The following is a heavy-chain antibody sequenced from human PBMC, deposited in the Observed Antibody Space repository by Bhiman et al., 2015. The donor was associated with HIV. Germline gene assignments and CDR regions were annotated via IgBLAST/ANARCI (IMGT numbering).Heavy chain of an antibody. V-gene: IGHV3-15*01. CDR2: IKSKAHGGTA. J-gene: IGHJ1*01. D-gene: IGHD1-1*01. CDR3: IAEVLDPLGEH. Sequence: VQLVESGGGVVQPGRSLRLSCAASGFTFSTSGMHWVRQAPGKGLEWVGRIKSKAHGGTADYAAPVKGRFTISRDDSQTTLHLHMSSLRSEDTAFYYCIAEVLDPLGEHWGQGALVTVSS. CDR1: GFTFSTSG.